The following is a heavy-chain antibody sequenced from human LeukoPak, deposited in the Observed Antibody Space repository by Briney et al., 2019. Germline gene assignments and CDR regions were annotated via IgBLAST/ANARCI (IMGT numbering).Heavy chain of an antibody. J-gene: IGHJ6*02. D-gene: IGHD3-3*01. CDR2: IYYSGST. Sequence: SETLSLTCTVSGGSISSGGYYWSWIRQHPGKGLEWIGYIYYSGSTNYNPSLKSRVTISVDTSKNQFSLKLSSVTAADTAVYYCARHYYDFWSGYYNYYYYGMDVWGQGTTVTVSS. CDR1: GGSISSGGYY. V-gene: IGHV4-61*08. CDR3: ARHYYDFWSGYYNYYYYGMDV.